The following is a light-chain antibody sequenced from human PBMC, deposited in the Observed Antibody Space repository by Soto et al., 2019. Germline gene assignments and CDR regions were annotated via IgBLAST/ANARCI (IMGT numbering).Light chain of an antibody. CDR1: QSVLYSSNNKNY. CDR3: QRYYSTPQT. J-gene: IGKJ1*01. V-gene: IGKV4-1*01. CDR2: WAS. Sequence: DIVMTQSPDSLAVSLGERATINCKSSQSVLYSSNNKNYLAWYQQKPGQPPKLLIYWASTRESGVPDRFSGSGSGTDFTLTIRSLQAEDVAVYYCQRYYSTPQTFGQGTKVDIK.